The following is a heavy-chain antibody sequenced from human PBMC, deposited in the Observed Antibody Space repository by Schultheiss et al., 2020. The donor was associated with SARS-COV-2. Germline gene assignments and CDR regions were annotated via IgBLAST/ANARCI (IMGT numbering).Heavy chain of an antibody. V-gene: IGHV4-61*08. Sequence: SETLSLTCTVSGGSISSGGYYWSWIRQPPGKGLEWIGYIYYSGSTNYNPSLKSRVTISVDTSKNQFSLKLSSVTAADTAVYYCARVSLATIDYWGQGTLVTVSS. CDR1: GGSISSGGYY. D-gene: IGHD5-12*01. CDR3: ARVSLATIDY. J-gene: IGHJ4*02. CDR2: IYYSGST.